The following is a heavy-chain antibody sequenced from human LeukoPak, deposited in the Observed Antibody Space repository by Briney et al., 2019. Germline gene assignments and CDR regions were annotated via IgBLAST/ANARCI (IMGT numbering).Heavy chain of an antibody. Sequence: PGGSLRLSCAASGFTFSDHWMHWVRQPPGQGLVWVSRIKSDGSSTTYADSVKGRFTVSRDNAKNTLYLQMNGLRAEDTAVYYCARIKNYYDSSGYLSSLDYWGQGTLVTVSS. CDR1: GFTFSDHW. J-gene: IGHJ4*02. CDR3: ARIKNYYDSSGYLSSLDY. CDR2: IKSDGSST. V-gene: IGHV3-74*01. D-gene: IGHD3-22*01.